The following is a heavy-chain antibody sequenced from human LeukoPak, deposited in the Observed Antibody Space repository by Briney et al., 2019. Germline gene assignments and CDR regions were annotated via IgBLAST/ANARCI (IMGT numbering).Heavy chain of an antibody. Sequence: TGGSLRLSCAASGFTFSSYAMSWVRQAPGKGLEWVSAISGSGGSTYYADSVKGRFTISRDNSKNTLYLQMNSLRAEDTAVYYCVRQTYYYDSSGYYFGYWGQGTLVTVSS. CDR2: ISGSGGST. CDR3: VRQTYYYDSSGYYFGY. J-gene: IGHJ4*02. D-gene: IGHD3-22*01. V-gene: IGHV3-23*01. CDR1: GFTFSSYA.